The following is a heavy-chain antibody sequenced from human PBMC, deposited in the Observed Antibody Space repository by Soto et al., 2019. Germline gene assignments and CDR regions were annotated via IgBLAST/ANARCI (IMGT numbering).Heavy chain of an antibody. D-gene: IGHD1-26*01. CDR1: GFTFSSYA. CDR3: ERRGSGSYYDY. V-gene: IGHV3-23*01. Sequence: EVQLLESGGGLVQPGGSLRLSCAASGFTFSSYAMRWVRQAPEKGLEWVSALSGSGGSTYYADSVKGRFTISRDNSKNPLYLQLTSLRAEDTAVYYCERRGSGSYYDYWGQGTQVTVSS. CDR2: LSGSGGST. J-gene: IGHJ4*02.